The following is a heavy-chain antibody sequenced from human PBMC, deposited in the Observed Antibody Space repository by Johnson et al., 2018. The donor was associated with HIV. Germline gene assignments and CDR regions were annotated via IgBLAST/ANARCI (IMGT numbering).Heavy chain of an antibody. D-gene: IGHD2-8*02. CDR1: GFTFNSYA. Sequence: QVHLVESGGGVVQPGRSLRLSCAASGFTFNSYAMHWVRQAPGKGLEWVAIISYDGSNKYYADSVKGRFTISRDNSKNTVYLQISSLRAEDTAVYYCAKDVEYCTGGVCPYDAFDIWGQGTMVTVSS. CDR3: AKDVEYCTGGVCPYDAFDI. J-gene: IGHJ3*02. CDR2: ISYDGSNK. V-gene: IGHV3-30*04.